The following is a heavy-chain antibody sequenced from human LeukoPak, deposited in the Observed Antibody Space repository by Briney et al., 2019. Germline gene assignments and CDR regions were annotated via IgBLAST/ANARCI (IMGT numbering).Heavy chain of an antibody. Sequence: GGSLRLSCAVSGLTFSSSWMDWVRQAPGKGLEWVASINPDGNKKYSADSVKGRFTISRDNAENSLYLQMSSLRVEDTAFYYCARDLAYSRLDYWGQGMLVTASS. D-gene: IGHD5-18*01. CDR3: ARDLAYSRLDY. V-gene: IGHV3-7*01. CDR2: INPDGNKK. J-gene: IGHJ4*02. CDR1: GLTFSSSW.